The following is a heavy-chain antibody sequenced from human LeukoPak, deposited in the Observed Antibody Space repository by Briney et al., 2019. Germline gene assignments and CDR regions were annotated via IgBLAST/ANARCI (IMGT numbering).Heavy chain of an antibody. Sequence: PGGSLRLSCAASGFTFSSYAMSWVRQAPGKGLEWVSAISGSGGSTYYADSVKGRFTISRDNSKNTLYLQMNSLRAEDTAVYYCAKDFSILSTIPYYFDYWGQGTLVTVSS. CDR2: ISGSGGST. V-gene: IGHV3-23*01. J-gene: IGHJ4*02. D-gene: IGHD5/OR15-5a*01. CDR1: GFTFSSYA. CDR3: AKDFSILSTIPYYFDY.